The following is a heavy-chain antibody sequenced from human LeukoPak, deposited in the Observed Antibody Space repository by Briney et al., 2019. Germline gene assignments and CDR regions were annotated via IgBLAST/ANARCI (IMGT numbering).Heavy chain of an antibody. Sequence: SETLSLTCTVSGGSISSYYWSWIRQSPGKGLEWIGYINYSGSTNYNPSLKSRVSISVDTSKNQFSLKLSSVTAADTAVYYCARVGIVAASRSGWFDPWGQGTLVTVSS. D-gene: IGHD6-13*01. J-gene: IGHJ5*02. V-gene: IGHV4-59*01. CDR3: ARVGIVAASRSGWFDP. CDR1: GGSISSYY. CDR2: INYSGST.